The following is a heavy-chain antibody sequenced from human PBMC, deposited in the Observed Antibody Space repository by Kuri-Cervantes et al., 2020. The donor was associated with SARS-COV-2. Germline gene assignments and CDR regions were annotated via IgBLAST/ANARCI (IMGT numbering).Heavy chain of an antibody. D-gene: IGHD3-16*02. CDR1: GGSISSHY. CDR3: ARRSFSYYYMDV. Sequence: GSLRLSCTVSGGSISSHYWSWIRQPPGKGLEWIGYIYYSGSTNYNPSLKSRVTISVDTSKNQFSLKLSSVTAADTAVYYCARRSFSYYYMDVWGKGTTVTVSS. CDR2: IYYSGST. V-gene: IGHV4-59*11. J-gene: IGHJ6*03.